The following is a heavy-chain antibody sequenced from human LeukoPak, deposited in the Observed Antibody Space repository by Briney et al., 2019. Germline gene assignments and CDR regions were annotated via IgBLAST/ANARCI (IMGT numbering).Heavy chain of an antibody. CDR3: DGIRYSGYDWFRTSP. CDR2: INHSGST. CDR1: GGSFSGYY. V-gene: IGHV4-34*01. Sequence: SETLSLTCAVYGGSFSGYYWSWIRQPPGKGLELIGEINHSGSTNYNPSLKSRVTISVDTSKNQFSLKLSSVTAADFFFQAEDGIRYSGYDWFRTSPWGQGTLVTVSS. J-gene: IGHJ5*02. D-gene: IGHD5-12*01.